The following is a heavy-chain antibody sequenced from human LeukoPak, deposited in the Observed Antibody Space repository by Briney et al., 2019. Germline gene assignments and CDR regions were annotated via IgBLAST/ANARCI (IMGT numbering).Heavy chain of an antibody. CDR1: GYTFTGYY. J-gene: IGHJ3*02. D-gene: IGHD2-8*01. V-gene: IGHV1-46*01. Sequence: GASVKVSCKASGYTFTGYYMHWVRQAPGQGLEWMGIINPSGGSTSYAQKFQGRVTMTRDMSTSTVYMELSSLRSEDTAVYYCASSVSVYATRDAFDIWGQGTMVTVSS. CDR3: ASSVSVYATRDAFDI. CDR2: INPSGGST.